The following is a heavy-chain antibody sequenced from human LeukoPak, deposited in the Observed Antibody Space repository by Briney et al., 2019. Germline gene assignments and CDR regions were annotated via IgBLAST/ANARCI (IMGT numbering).Heavy chain of an antibody. D-gene: IGHD3-22*01. CDR2: INHSGST. V-gene: IGHV4-34*01. Sequence: SETLSLTCAVYGGSFSGYYWSWIRQPPGKGLEWIGEINHSGSTNYNPSLKSRVTISVDTSKNQFSLKLSSVTAADTAVYYCATPDSSGYYYLYWGQGTLVTVSS. CDR1: GGSFSGYY. J-gene: IGHJ4*02. CDR3: ATPDSSGYYYLY.